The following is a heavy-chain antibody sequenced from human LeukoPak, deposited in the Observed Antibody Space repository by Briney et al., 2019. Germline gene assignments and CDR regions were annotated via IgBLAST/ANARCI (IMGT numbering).Heavy chain of an antibody. CDR2: TYYRSKWYN. D-gene: IGHD3-22*01. CDR1: GDSISSNSAA. CDR3: ARTLPYYYDSSGPLGYFDY. Sequence: SQTLSLTCAISGDSISSNSAAWNWIRQSPSRGLEWLGRTYYRSKWYNDYAVSVKSRITINPDTSKNQFSLQLNSVTPEDTAVYYCARTLPYYYDSSGPLGYFDYWGQGTLVTVSP. J-gene: IGHJ4*02. V-gene: IGHV6-1*01.